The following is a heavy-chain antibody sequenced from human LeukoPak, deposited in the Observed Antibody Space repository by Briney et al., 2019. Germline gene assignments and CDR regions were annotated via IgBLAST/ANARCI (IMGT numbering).Heavy chain of an antibody. J-gene: IGHJ6*03. CDR2: INHSGST. D-gene: IGHD3-10*01. V-gene: IGHV4-34*01. CDR1: GGSFSGYY. Sequence: SETLSLTCAVYGGSFSGYYWSWIRQPPGKGLEWIGEINHSGSTNYNPSLKSRVTISVDTSKNQFSLKLSSVTAADTAVYYCARLRAGGSGFYYYYYYMDVWGKGTTVTISS. CDR3: ARLRAGGSGFYYYYYYMDV.